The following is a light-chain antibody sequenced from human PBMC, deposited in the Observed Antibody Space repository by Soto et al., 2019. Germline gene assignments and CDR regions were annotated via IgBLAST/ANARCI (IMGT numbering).Light chain of an antibody. CDR3: AAWDDSLNGVV. V-gene: IGLV1-44*01. J-gene: IGLJ2*01. CDR1: SSNIGSNS. Sequence: QSVLTQPPSASGTPGQRVTISCSGSSSNIGSNSVNWYQQLPGTAPKLLMYSSNHRPSGVPDRFSGSKSGTSASLAISGLQSEDEAEYYCAAWDDSLNGVVFGGGTTVTVL. CDR2: SSN.